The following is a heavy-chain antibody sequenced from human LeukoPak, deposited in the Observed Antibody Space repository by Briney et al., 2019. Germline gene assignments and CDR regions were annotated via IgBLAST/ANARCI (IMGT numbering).Heavy chain of an antibody. CDR2: ISAYNSNK. CDR3: VRHIKPAGPWDGMDV. D-gene: IGHD1-26*01. J-gene: IGHJ6*02. CDR1: DNTFTSYG. V-gene: IGHV1-18*04. Sequence: ASVKVSCKASDNTFTSYGISWVRQAPGQGLEWVAWISAYNSNKNSAEKFQGRVTMTIDTSTSTAYMELRSLKSDDTAVYYCVRHIKPAGPWDGMDVWGQGTTVIVSS.